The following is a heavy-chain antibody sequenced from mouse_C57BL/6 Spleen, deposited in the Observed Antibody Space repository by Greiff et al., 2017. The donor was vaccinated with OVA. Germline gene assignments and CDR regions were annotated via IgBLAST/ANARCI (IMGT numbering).Heavy chain of an antibody. CDR2: ISNLAYSI. J-gene: IGHJ3*01. CDR3: ARSYSNYALAY. D-gene: IGHD2-5*01. CDR1: GFTFSDYG. V-gene: IGHV5-15*01. Sequence: EVNLVESGGGLVQPGGSLKLSCAASGFTFSDYGMAWVRQAPRKGPEWVAFISNLAYSIYYADTVTGRFTISRENAKNTLYLEMSSLRSEDTAMYYCARSYSNYALAYWGQGTLVTVSA.